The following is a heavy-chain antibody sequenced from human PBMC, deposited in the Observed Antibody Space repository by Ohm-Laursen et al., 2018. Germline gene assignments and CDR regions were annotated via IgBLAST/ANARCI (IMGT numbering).Heavy chain of an antibody. CDR3: AKARVVVTAIRRGVDFDY. CDR1: GFTFDDYA. Sequence: SLRLSCTASGFTFDDYAMHWVRQAPGKGLEWVSDISWNSGSIGYADSVKGRFTISRDNAKNSLYLQMNSLRAEDTALYYCAKARVVVTAIRRGVDFDYWGQGTLVTVSS. CDR2: ISWNSGSI. V-gene: IGHV3-9*01. D-gene: IGHD2-21*02. J-gene: IGHJ4*02.